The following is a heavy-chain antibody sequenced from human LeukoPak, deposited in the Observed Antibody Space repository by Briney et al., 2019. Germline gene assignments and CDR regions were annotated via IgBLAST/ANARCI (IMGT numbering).Heavy chain of an antibody. CDR2: IIPIFGTA. CDR1: GGTFSSYA. V-gene: IGHV1-69*13. Sequence: ASVKVSCKASGGTFSSYAISWVRQAPGQGLEWMGGIIPIFGTANYAQKFQGRVTITADESTSTAYMELSSLRSEDTAVYYCARDLGCLDAFDIWGQGTMVTVSS. D-gene: IGHD3/OR15-3a*01. J-gene: IGHJ3*02. CDR3: ARDLGCLDAFDI.